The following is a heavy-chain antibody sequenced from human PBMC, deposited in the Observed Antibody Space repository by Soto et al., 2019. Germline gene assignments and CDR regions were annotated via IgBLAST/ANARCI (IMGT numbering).Heavy chain of an antibody. CDR2: IYYTGST. D-gene: IGHD2-15*01. J-gene: IGHJ4*02. Sequence: PSETLSLTCSVSGDSIINGINYWTWIRQPPGKGLEWVGTIYYTGSTYYNPPLESRVTMSLQTSKNQFSLNLTSVTAADTAVYYCARLGGVIAASDFDYWGQGALVTVSS. V-gene: IGHV4-39*01. CDR1: GDSIINGINY. CDR3: ARLGGVIAASDFDY.